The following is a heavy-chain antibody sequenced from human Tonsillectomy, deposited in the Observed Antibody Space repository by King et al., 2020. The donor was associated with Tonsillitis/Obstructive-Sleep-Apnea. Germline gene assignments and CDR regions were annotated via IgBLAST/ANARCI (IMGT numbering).Heavy chain of an antibody. D-gene: IGHD2-2*02. Sequence: ITLKESGPMLVKPTQTLTLTCTFSGFSLNTSGVGVGWIRQPPGKALEWLAVIYWDDDKRYSPSLKNRLTITKDTSKNQVVLTMTNMDPVDTATYYCAHQGYCSSTTCYIGKIDWFDPWGQGTLVTVSS. J-gene: IGHJ5*02. V-gene: IGHV2-5*02. CDR1: GFSLNTSGVG. CDR3: AHQGYCSSTTCYIGKIDWFDP. CDR2: IYWDDDK.